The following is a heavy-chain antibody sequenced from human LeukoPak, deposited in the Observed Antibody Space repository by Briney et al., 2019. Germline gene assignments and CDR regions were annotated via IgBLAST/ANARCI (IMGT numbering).Heavy chain of an antibody. D-gene: IGHD6-6*01. CDR3: AADLYSSSSSYYYYMDV. CDR2: MSPNSGNT. Sequence: ASVKVSCKASGYTFTSYDINWVRQATGQGLEWMGWMSPNSGNTGYAQKFQGRVTMTRNTSISTAYMELGSLRSEDTAVYYCAADLYSSSSSYYYYMDVWGKGTTVTVSS. CDR1: GYTFTSYD. J-gene: IGHJ6*03. V-gene: IGHV1-8*01.